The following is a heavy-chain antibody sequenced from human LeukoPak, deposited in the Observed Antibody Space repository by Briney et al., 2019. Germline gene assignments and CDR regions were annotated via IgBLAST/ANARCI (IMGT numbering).Heavy chain of an antibody. V-gene: IGHV3-7*01. Sequence: PGGSLRLSCEASGFTFSSYWMSWVREAPGKGLEWVANIRDDGGEIYYVDSVKGRFTISIDNAKSSLFLQMNSLRAEDAAVYYCARDKPRGSYYGSIFDSWGQGTLVTVSS. CDR1: GFTFSSYW. CDR3: ARDKPRGSYYGSIFDS. CDR2: IRDDGGEI. J-gene: IGHJ4*02. D-gene: IGHD1-26*01.